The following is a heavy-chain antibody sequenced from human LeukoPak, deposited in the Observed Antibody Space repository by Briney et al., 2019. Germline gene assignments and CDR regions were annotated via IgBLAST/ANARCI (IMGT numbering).Heavy chain of an antibody. CDR2: IYYSGST. CDR1: GGSISNYY. V-gene: IGHV4-59*01. J-gene: IGHJ4*02. CDR3: ARGTYTGYIVVPDY. Sequence: PSETLSLTCTVSGGSISNYYWSWIRQPPGKGLEWIGYIYYSGSTNYNPSLKSRVTISVDTSKNQFSLRLSSVTAADTAVYYCARGTYTGYIVVPDYWGQGTLVTVSS. D-gene: IGHD2-21*01.